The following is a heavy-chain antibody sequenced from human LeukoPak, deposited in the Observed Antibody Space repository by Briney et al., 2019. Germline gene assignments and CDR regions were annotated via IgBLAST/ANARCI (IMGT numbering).Heavy chain of an antibody. V-gene: IGHV1-58*01. CDR3: ARDNPYYYDSSGYYYVNFDY. J-gene: IGHJ4*02. CDR1: GFTFTSSA. Sequence: SVKVSCKASGFTFTSSAVQWVRQARGQRLEWIGWIVVGSGNTNYAQKFQERVTITRDMSTSTAYMELRSLRSDDTAVYYCARDNPYYYDSSGYYYVNFDYWGQGTLVTVSS. D-gene: IGHD3-22*01. CDR2: IVVGSGNT.